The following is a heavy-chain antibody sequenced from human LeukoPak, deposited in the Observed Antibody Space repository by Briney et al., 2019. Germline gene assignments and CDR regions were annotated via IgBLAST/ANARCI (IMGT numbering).Heavy chain of an antibody. CDR2: ISWHSGSI. CDR3: AKEGYGSGNPFLS. J-gene: IGHJ4*02. D-gene: IGHD3-10*01. CDR1: GFTFDDYA. Sequence: PGGSLRLSCAASGFTFDDYAMHWVRQAPGKGLEWVSGISWHSGSIGYADSVKGRFTISRDNAKNSLYLQMNSLRADDTALYYCAKEGYGSGNPFLSWGQGTLVTVSS. V-gene: IGHV3-9*01.